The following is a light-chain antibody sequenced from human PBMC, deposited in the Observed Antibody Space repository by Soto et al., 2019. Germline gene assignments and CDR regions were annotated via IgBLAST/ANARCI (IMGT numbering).Light chain of an antibody. CDR2: EVT. J-gene: IGLJ1*01. CDR1: SSDVGSYNL. V-gene: IGLV2-23*02. CDR3: CSYAGSSTYV. Sequence: QSALTQPASVSGSPVQSITISCTGTSSDVGSYNLVSWYQQHPGKAPKLMIYEVTKRPSGVSNRFSGSKSGNTASLTISGLHAEDEADYYCCSYAGSSTYVFGTGTKVTVL.